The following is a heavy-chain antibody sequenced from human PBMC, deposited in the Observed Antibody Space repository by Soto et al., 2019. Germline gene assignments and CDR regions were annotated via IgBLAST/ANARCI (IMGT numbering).Heavy chain of an antibody. CDR2: IYYSGST. Sequence: SETLSLTCTVSGGSISSGGYYWSWIRQHPGKGLEWIGYIYYSGSTYYNPSLKSRVTISVDTSKNQFSLKLSSVTAADTAVYYCASVLMVRGVDYYFDYWGQGTLGTV. CDR1: GGSISSGGYY. V-gene: IGHV4-31*03. CDR3: ASVLMVRGVDYYFDY. J-gene: IGHJ4*02. D-gene: IGHD3-10*01.